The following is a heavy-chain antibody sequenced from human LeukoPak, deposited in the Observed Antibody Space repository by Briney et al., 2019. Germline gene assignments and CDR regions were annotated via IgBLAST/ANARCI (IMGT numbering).Heavy chain of an antibody. CDR3: ARTTMVRGTYYMDV. V-gene: IGHV4-61*01. CDR2: IYYSGYT. J-gene: IGHJ6*03. CDR1: SGSISSSSYY. D-gene: IGHD3-10*01. Sequence: SETLSLTCTVSSGSISSSSYYWRWIRQPPGKGLEWIGCIYYSGYTNYKSSLKSRVTISVDTSKNQFSLRLSSVTAADTAVYYCARTTMVRGTYYMDVWGKGTTVTVSS.